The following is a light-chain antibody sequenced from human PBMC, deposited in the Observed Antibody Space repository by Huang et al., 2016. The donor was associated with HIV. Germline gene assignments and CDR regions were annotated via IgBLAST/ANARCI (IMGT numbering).Light chain of an antibody. CDR3: QQSYTTPRT. V-gene: IGKV1-39*01. Sequence: DIQMTQSPSSLSASVGDRVTVTCRASQGISSYLNWYQQKPGKAPKLLMYATSVLEDGVPSRFRGSGSGTDFTLTISGLRPEDFATYYCQQSYTTPRTFGQGTKVEI. CDR2: ATS. J-gene: IGKJ1*01. CDR1: QGISSY.